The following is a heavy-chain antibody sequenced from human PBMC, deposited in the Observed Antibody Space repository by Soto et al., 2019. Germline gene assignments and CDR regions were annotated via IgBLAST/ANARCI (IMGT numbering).Heavy chain of an antibody. CDR2: IYYSGST. CDR1: GGSISSYY. J-gene: IGHJ4*02. D-gene: IGHD3-3*01. Sequence: SETLSLTCTVSGGSISSYYWSWIRQPPGKGLEWIGYIYYSGSTNYNPSLKSRDNISVDTSKNQFSLKLSSVTAADTAVYYCASSITIFGVVRAVFDYWGQGTLVTVSS. V-gene: IGHV4-59*01. CDR3: ASSITIFGVVRAVFDY.